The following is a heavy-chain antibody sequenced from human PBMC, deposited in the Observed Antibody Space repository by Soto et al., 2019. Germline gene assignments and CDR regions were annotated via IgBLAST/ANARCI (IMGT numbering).Heavy chain of an antibody. CDR1: GGSINRGGSY. CDR3: ARGGYYYYDASGYYRFFDS. V-gene: IGHV4-31*03. CDR2: SSYSGTT. J-gene: IGHJ4*02. Sequence: SETLSLTCTVSGGSINRGGSYWSWIRQYPGKGLEWIGYSSYSGTTYCNPSLKSRVTISLDTSKNQFSLKLSSVTAADTAVYYCARGGYYYYDASGYYRFFDSWGQGTLVTVSS. D-gene: IGHD3-22*01.